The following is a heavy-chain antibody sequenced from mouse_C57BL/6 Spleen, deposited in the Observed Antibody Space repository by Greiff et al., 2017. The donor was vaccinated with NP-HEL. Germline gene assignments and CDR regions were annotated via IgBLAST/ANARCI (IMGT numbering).Heavy chain of an antibody. J-gene: IGHJ4*01. D-gene: IGHD2-4*01. CDR3: ARKRVYDYDYYAMDY. Sequence: QVQLQQSGPELVKPGASVKISCKASGYAFSSSWMNWVKQRPGKGLEWIGRIYPGDGGTNYNGKFKGKATLTADKSSSTAYMQLSSLTSEDSAVYFCARKRVYDYDYYAMDYGGQGTSVTVSS. CDR2: IYPGDGGT. V-gene: IGHV1-82*01. CDR1: GYAFSSSW.